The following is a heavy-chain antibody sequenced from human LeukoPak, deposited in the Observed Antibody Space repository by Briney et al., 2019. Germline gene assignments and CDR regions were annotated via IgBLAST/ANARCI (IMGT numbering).Heavy chain of an antibody. J-gene: IGHJ3*02. CDR2: ISSSGSTI. Sequence: GGSLRLSCAASGFTFSSYEMNWVRQAPGKGLEWVSYISSSGSTIYYADSVKGRFTISRDNAKNSLYLQMNSLRAEDTAVYYSATGTGYSSGGLDAFDIWGQGTMVTVSS. CDR3: ATGTGYSSGGLDAFDI. V-gene: IGHV3-48*03. CDR1: GFTFSSYE. D-gene: IGHD6-19*01.